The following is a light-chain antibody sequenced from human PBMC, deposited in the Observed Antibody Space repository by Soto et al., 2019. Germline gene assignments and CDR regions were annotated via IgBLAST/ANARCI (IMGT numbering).Light chain of an antibody. J-gene: IGKJ1*01. Sequence: DIQTTQSPSSLAASVGDRITITCRASQDIYFFLSWLQQKPGKAPKSLIYVTSKLQDGVPSKFPGSGSGTEFTVTISTLQPEDFATYAFQQYNTYPWTFGPGTKV. CDR1: QDIYFF. CDR3: QQYNTYPWT. V-gene: IGKV1-16*02. CDR2: VTS.